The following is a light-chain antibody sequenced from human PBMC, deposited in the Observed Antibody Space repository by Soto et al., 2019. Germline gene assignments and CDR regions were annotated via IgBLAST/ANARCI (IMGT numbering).Light chain of an antibody. Sequence: DIQMTQSPSSVSASVGYRFTITCRASQGISRWLAWYQQKPGKAPKLLIYAASSLQSGVPSRFSGSGSGTDFTLTISSLQPEDFETYYCQQANSSPLTFGQGTRLEIK. CDR3: QQANSSPLT. V-gene: IGKV1D-12*01. J-gene: IGKJ5*01. CDR2: AAS. CDR1: QGISRW.